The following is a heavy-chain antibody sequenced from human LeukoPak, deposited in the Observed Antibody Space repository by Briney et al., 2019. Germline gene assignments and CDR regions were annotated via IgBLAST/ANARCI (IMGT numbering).Heavy chain of an antibody. V-gene: IGHV3-7*01. D-gene: IGHD6-13*01. CDR1: GFTFSSYW. Sequence: GGSLRLSCAASGFTFSSYWMSWVRQAPGKGLEWVANIKQDGSEKYYVDSVKGRFTISRDNAKNSLYLQMNSLRAEDTAVYYCARVRQQLASYYYYGMDVWGQGTTVTVSS. CDR3: ARVRQQLASYYYYGMDV. J-gene: IGHJ6*02. CDR2: IKQDGSEK.